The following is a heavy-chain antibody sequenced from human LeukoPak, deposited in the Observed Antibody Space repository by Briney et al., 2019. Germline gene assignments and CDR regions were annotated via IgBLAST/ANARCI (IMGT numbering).Heavy chain of an antibody. CDR1: GGSFSGYY. V-gene: IGHV4-34*01. CDR3: ARAVRDRGVILPWFDP. CDR2: INHSGST. J-gene: IGHJ5*02. D-gene: IGHD3-10*01. Sequence: SETLSLTCAVYGGSFSGYYWSWIRQPPGKGLEWIGEINHSGSTNYNPSLKSRVTLSVDTSKNQFSLKLSSVIAADTAVYYCARAVRDRGVILPWFDPWGQGTLVTVSS.